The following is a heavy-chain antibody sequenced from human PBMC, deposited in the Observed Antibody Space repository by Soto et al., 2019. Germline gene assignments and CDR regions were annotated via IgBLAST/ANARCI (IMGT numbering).Heavy chain of an antibody. CDR1: GYTFTSYD. J-gene: IGHJ6*03. V-gene: IGHV1-8*01. CDR2: MNPNSGNT. Sequence: QVQLVQSGAEVKKPGASVKVSCKASGYTFTSYDINWVRQATGQGLEWMGWMNPNSGNTGYAQKFQGRVTMTRNTSISTAHMELGSMRSEDTAAYYWARRPHSSSSLSPPYYYYMDVWGKRTTVTVSS. D-gene: IGHD6-6*01. CDR3: ARRPHSSSSLSPPYYYYMDV.